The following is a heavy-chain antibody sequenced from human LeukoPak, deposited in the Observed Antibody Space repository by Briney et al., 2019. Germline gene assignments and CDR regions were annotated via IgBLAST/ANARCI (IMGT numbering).Heavy chain of an antibody. CDR1: GFTFSSYW. CDR3: AKGIAAAGYDAFDI. V-gene: IGHV3-7*03. CDR2: IKQDGSEK. D-gene: IGHD6-13*01. J-gene: IGHJ3*02. Sequence: GGSLRLSCAASGFTFSSYWMSWVRQAPGKGLEWVANIKQDGSEKYYVDSVKGRFTISRDNAKNSLYLRMNSLRAEDMALYYCAKGIAAAGYDAFDIWGQGTMVTVSS.